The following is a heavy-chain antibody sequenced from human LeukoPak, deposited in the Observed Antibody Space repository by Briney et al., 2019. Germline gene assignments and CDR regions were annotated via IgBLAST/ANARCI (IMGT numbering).Heavy chain of an antibody. CDR1: GYTFTSYD. CDR2: MNPNSGNT. CDR3: ASLTLGYCSSTSCYSSDY. J-gene: IGHJ4*02. Sequence: ASVKVSCKASGYTFTSYDINWVRQATGQGLEWMGWMNPNSGNTGYAQRFQGRVTMTRNTSISTAYMELSSLRSEDTAVYYCASLTLGYCSSTSCYSSDYWGRGTLVTVSS. V-gene: IGHV1-8*01. D-gene: IGHD2-2*01.